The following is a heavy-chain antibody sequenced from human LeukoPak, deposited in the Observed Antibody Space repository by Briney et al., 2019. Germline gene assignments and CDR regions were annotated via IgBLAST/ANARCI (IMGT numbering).Heavy chain of an antibody. CDR1: GYTFTGYY. D-gene: IGHD2-8*02. CDR3: ARGGGVGNRFDY. V-gene: IGHV1-2*02. CDR2: INPNSGGT. Sequence: ASVTVSCRASGYTFTGYYMHWVRQAPGQGLEWMGWINPNSGGTNYAQKFQARVTMTRDTSISTAYMELSRLRSDDTAVYYCARGGGVGNRFDYWGQGTLVTVSS. J-gene: IGHJ4*02.